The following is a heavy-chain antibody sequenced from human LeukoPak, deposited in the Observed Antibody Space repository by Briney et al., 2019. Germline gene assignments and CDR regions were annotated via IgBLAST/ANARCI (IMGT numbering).Heavy chain of an antibody. Sequence: SVKVSCKASGGTFSSYAISWVRQAPGQGLEWMGGTIPIFGTANYAQKFQGRVTITADESTSTAYMELSSLRSEDTAVYYCARALEWLRFYYYYMDVWGKGTTVTVSS. CDR1: GGTFSSYA. D-gene: IGHD5-12*01. CDR3: ARALEWLRFYYYYMDV. J-gene: IGHJ6*03. CDR2: TIPIFGTA. V-gene: IGHV1-69*13.